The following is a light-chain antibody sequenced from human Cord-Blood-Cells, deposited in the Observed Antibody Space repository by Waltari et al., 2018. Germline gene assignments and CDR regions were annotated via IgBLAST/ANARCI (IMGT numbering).Light chain of an antibody. CDR1: SSHIGNNY. Sequence: QSVLTQPPSVSAAPGQQVTISCSGSSSHIGNNYVSWYQQLPGTAPKLLIYDNNKRPSGIPDRFSGSKSGTSATLGITGLQTGDEADYYCGTWDSSLSVVFGGGTKLTVL. V-gene: IGLV1-51*01. J-gene: IGLJ2*01. CDR3: GTWDSSLSVV. CDR2: DNN.